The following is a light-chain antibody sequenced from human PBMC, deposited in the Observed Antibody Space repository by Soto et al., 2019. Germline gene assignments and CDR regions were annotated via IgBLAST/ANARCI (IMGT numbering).Light chain of an antibody. CDR1: SSNIGSNT. J-gene: IGLJ2*01. CDR2: RSD. V-gene: IGLV1-44*01. CDR3: AAWDDSLSGHVV. Sequence: QPVLTQPPSASGTPGQRVTISCSGSSSNIGSNTVNWYQQLPGTAPKLLIYRSDQRPSGVPDRFSGSKSATSASLAISGLQSEDEGDYYCAAWDDSLSGHVVFGGGTKVTVL.